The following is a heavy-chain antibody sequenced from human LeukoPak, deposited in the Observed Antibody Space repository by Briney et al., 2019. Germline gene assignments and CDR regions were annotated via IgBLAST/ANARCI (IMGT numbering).Heavy chain of an antibody. CDR2: IYYSGST. D-gene: IGHD1-26*01. CDR1: GGSISRSSYY. Sequence: SETLSLTCTVSGGSISRSSYYWGWIRQPPGKGLEWIGSIYYSGSTYYNPSLKSRVTMSVDTSKNQFSLKLSSVTAADTAVYYCARDSGSYYPFDYWGQGTLVTVSS. V-gene: IGHV4-39*07. CDR3: ARDSGSYYPFDY. J-gene: IGHJ4*02.